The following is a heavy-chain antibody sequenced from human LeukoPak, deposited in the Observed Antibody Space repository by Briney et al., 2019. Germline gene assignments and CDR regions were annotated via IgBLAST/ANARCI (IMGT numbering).Heavy chain of an antibody. CDR3: ARGSCSSSSCYERLNGLDV. D-gene: IGHD2-2*01. CDR1: GFTFSNYG. J-gene: IGHJ6*02. Sequence: PGGSLRLSCAASGFTFSNYGMHWVRQATGKGLEWVSSIDTAGDTYYPGSVKGRFTISGENAKKSFYLQMNSLRAGDTAVYYCARGSCSSSSCYERLNGLDVWGQGTTVTVSS. V-gene: IGHV3-13*01. CDR2: IDTAGDT.